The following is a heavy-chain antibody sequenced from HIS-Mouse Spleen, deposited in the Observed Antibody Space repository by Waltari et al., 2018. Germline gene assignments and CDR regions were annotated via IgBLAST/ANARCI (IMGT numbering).Heavy chain of an antibody. CDR3: ARDRAGDPDAFDI. D-gene: IGHD7-27*01. CDR2: IKQDGSEK. CDR1: GFTFSSYW. Sequence: EVQLVESGGGLVQPGGSLRRSCAASGFTFSSYWMSWGRQAPGKGLEWVANIKQDGSEKYYVDSVKGRFTISRDNAKNSLYLQMNSLRAEDTAVYYCARDRAGDPDAFDIWGQGTMVTVSS. J-gene: IGHJ3*02. V-gene: IGHV3-7*01.